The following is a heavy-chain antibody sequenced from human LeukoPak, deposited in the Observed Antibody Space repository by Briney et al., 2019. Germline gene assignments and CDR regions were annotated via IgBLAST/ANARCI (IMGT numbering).Heavy chain of an antibody. D-gene: IGHD6-19*01. CDR1: GFSFSNLA. V-gene: IGHV3-23*01. J-gene: IGHJ4*02. CDR3: AKDARRYSGWYFFDH. Sequence: GGSLRLSCVASGFSFSNLAMGWVRQAPGNGLEWVSVISVSGGITYYADSVKGRFTISRDNSRNTQYLQMNSLRVDDTAVYYCAKDARRYSGWYFFDHWGQGTLVTVSS. CDR2: ISVSGGIT.